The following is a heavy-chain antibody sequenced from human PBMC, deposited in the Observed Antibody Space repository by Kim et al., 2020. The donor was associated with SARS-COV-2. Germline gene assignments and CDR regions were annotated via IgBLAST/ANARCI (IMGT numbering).Heavy chain of an antibody. CDR3: TKDMRQQLVRDAFDI. Sequence: GGSLRLSCAASGLTFSTYAFNWVRQAPGKGLEWVSTISGSGGSTYYADSVKGRFTISRDNSINTLYLQMNTLRAEDTAVYYYTKDMRQQLVRDAFDIWGQGTMVTVSS. CDR2: ISGSGGST. V-gene: IGHV3-23*01. D-gene: IGHD6-13*01. J-gene: IGHJ3*02. CDR1: GLTFSTYA.